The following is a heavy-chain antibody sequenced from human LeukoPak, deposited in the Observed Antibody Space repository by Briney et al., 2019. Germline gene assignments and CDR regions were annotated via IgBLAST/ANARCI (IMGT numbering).Heavy chain of an antibody. J-gene: IGHJ4*02. CDR2: ISSSSSYI. V-gene: IGHV3-21*01. D-gene: IGHD3-3*01. CDR3: ARAALEWLSLDY. Sequence: GGSLKLSCAASGFTFSSYSMNWVRQAPGKGLEWVSSISSSSSYIYYADSVKGRFTISRDNAKNSLYLQMNSLRAEDTAVYYCARAALEWLSLDYWGQGTLVTVSS. CDR1: GFTFSSYS.